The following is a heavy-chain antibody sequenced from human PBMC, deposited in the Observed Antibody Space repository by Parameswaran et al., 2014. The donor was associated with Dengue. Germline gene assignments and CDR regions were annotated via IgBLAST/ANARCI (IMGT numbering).Heavy chain of an antibody. V-gene: IGHV1-18*01. D-gene: IGHD3-22*01. CDR3: ARDLGYYDSSGYPIDY. Sequence: SWVRQAPGQGLEWMGWISAYNGNTNYAQKLQGRVTMTTDTSTSTAYMELRSLRSDDTAVYYCARDLGYYDSSGYPIDYWGQGTLVTVSS. CDR2: ISAYNGNT. J-gene: IGHJ4*02.